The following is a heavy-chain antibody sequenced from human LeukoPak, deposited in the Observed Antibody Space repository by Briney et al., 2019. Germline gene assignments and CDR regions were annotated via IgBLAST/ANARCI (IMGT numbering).Heavy chain of an antibody. CDR1: GGSISNYY. J-gene: IGHJ4*02. CDR2: IYYSGST. D-gene: IGHD5-18*01. V-gene: IGHV4-59*01. Sequence: SETLSLTCTVSGGSISNYYWSWIRQPPGKGLEWIGYIYYSGSTNYNPSLKSRVTISVDTSKNQFSLKLSSVTAADTAVYYCARGLYSYGQDYWGQGTLVTVSS. CDR3: ARGLYSYGQDY.